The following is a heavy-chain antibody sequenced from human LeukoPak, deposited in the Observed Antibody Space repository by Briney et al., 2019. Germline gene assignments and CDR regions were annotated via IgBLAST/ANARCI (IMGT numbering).Heavy chain of an antibody. J-gene: IGHJ5*02. Sequence: ASVKVSCKASGYTFTNYDINWVRQATGQGLEWMGWRNPNSGITAYAQKFQGRGTITRNTSISTAYMELSSLKSEDTTVYFCARDPLLAGFSSGSYYGGCFDPWGQGTLVTVSS. CDR2: RNPNSGIT. V-gene: IGHV1-8*03. CDR1: GYTFTNYD. CDR3: ARDPLLAGFSSGSYYGGCFDP. D-gene: IGHD3-22*01.